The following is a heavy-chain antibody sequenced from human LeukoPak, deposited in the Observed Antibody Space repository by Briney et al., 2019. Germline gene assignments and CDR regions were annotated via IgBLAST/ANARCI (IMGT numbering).Heavy chain of an antibody. CDR2: ISAYNGNT. CDR1: GYTFTSYG. Sequence: GASVKVSCKASGYTFTSYGISWVRQAPGQGLEWMGWISAYNGNTNYAQKLQGRVTVTRDTSTSTVYMELSSLRSEDTAIYYCAKIAARDTGEGYWGQGTLVTVSS. J-gene: IGHJ4*02. D-gene: IGHD6-6*01. CDR3: AKIAARDTGEGY. V-gene: IGHV1-18*01.